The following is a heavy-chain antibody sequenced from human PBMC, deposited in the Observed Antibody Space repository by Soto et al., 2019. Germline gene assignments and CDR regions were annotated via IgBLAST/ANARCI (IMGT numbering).Heavy chain of an antibody. V-gene: IGHV4-31*03. J-gene: IGHJ5*02. CDR1: GGSIRSNDFY. Sequence: QVQLHESGPGLVKPSQTLSLTCIVSGGSIRSNDFYWSWIRQHPGKGLEWIVYIYYSGNTYYNPSFKIRVTILVDTSKSQFSLTVSSVTAAATAVYYCARMSGRLKSWFDPWGQGTLVTVSS. CDR2: IYYSGNT. CDR3: ARMSGRLKSWFDP. D-gene: IGHD6-25*01.